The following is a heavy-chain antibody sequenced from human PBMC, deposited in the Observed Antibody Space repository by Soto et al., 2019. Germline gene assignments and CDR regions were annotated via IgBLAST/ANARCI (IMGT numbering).Heavy chain of an antibody. CDR1: GFTVSSNY. CDR3: ARATPQQPNAFDI. Sequence: EVQLVETGGGLIQPGGSLRLSCAASGFTVSSNYMSWVRQAPGKGLEWVSVIYSGGSTYYADSVKGRFTISRDNSKNTLYLQMNSLRAEDTAVYYCARATPQQPNAFDIWGQGTMVTVSS. CDR2: IYSGGST. D-gene: IGHD1-1*01. V-gene: IGHV3-53*02. J-gene: IGHJ3*02.